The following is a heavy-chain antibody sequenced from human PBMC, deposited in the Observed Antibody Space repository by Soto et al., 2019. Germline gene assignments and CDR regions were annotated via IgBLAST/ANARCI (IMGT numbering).Heavy chain of an antibody. CDR1: GFIFDDYA. D-gene: IGHD1-26*01. Sequence: GGSLRLSCEASGFIFDDYAMHWVRQAPGKGLEWVSLISSGGSTYYADSVKGRFTISRDTSKNTLYLQMNSLRAEDTAVYYCVTSGSKPRFDSWGQGNLVTVSS. CDR3: VTSGSKPRFDS. CDR2: ISSGGST. V-gene: IGHV3-66*01. J-gene: IGHJ4*02.